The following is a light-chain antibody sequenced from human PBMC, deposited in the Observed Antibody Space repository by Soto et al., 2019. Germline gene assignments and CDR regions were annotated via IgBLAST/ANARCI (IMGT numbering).Light chain of an antibody. J-gene: IGLJ1*01. CDR1: RGDVGRYNY. Sequence: QSVLTQPASVSGSPGQSITLSCTGTRGDVGRYNYVSWYQQHPGKAPKLIIYEVTNRPSGVSSRFSASKSGSTASLTISGLQAEDETDYYCFSYTSSGTYVFGTGTKVTVL. CDR3: FSYTSSGTYV. CDR2: EVT. V-gene: IGLV2-14*01.